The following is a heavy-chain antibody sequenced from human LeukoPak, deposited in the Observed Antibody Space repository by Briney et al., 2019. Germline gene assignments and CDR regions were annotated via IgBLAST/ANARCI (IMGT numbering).Heavy chain of an antibody. CDR3: ARYWGDEGYYFDC. J-gene: IGHJ4*02. V-gene: IGHV1-69*13. D-gene: IGHD3-16*01. Sequence: GASVKVSCKASGGTFSNYAISWVRQAPGQGLEWMGGIIPIFGTANYAQKFQGRVTITADGSTSTAYMELSSLRSEDTAVYYCARYWGDEGYYFDCWGQGTLVTVSS. CDR1: GGTFSNYA. CDR2: IIPIFGTA.